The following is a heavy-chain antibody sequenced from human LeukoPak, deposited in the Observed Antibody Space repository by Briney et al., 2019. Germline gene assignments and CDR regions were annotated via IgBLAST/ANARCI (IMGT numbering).Heavy chain of an antibody. V-gene: IGHV3-30-3*01. CDR3: ARGASYYDSSGIFDY. CDR1: GFTFSSYA. CDR2: ISYDGSNK. D-gene: IGHD3-22*01. Sequence: PGRSLRLSCAASGFTFSSYAMHWVRQAPGKGLEWVAVISYDGSNKYYADSVKGRFTISRDNPKNTLYLQMNSLRAEDTAVYYCARGASYYDSSGIFDYWGQGTLVTVSS. J-gene: IGHJ4*02.